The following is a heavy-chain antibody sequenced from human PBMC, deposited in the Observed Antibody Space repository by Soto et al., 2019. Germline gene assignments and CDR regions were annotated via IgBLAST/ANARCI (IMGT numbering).Heavy chain of an antibody. CDR2: IYYSGST. V-gene: IGHV4-39*01. Sequence: QLQLQESGPGLVKPSETLSLTCTVSGGSISSSSYYWGWIRQPPGKGLEWIGSIYYSGSTYYNPSLKSRVTISVDTSKNQFSLKLSSVTAADTAVYYCARHAMATIGKSFDYWGQGTLVTVSS. D-gene: IGHD5-12*01. CDR3: ARHAMATIGKSFDY. CDR1: GGSISSSSYY. J-gene: IGHJ4*02.